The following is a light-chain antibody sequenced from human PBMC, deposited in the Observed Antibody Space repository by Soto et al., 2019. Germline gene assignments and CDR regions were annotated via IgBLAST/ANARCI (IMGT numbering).Light chain of an antibody. CDR3: TSYTSSGTLV. CDR1: SSDVGGYHY. J-gene: IGLJ3*02. V-gene: IGLV2-14*01. Sequence: QSALAQPASVSGSPGQSITISCTGTSSDVGGYHYVSWYQHRPGRVPKLIIYEVTNRASGVTNRFSASKSGNTASLTISGLLAYDEADYYCTSYTSSGTLVFGGGTKLTVL. CDR2: EVT.